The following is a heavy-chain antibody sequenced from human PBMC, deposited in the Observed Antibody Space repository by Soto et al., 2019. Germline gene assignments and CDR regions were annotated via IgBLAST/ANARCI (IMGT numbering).Heavy chain of an antibody. Sequence: GTLSLTCTVSGGSISSYYWSWIRQPPGKGLEWIGYIYYSGSTNYNPSLKSRVTISVDTSKNQFSLKLSSVTAADTAVYYCARGKMDWAVAGSYYFDYWGQGTLVTVSS. D-gene: IGHD6-19*01. CDR2: IYYSGST. CDR1: GGSISSYY. J-gene: IGHJ4*02. CDR3: ARGKMDWAVAGSYYFDY. V-gene: IGHV4-59*01.